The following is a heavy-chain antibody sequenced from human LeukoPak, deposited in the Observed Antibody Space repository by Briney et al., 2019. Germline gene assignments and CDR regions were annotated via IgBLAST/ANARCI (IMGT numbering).Heavy chain of an antibody. D-gene: IGHD3-9*01. CDR3: ARVHYDILTGYSYFDY. J-gene: IGHJ4*02. CDR1: GYTFTSYG. Sequence: PEGPMKVSCKASGYTFTSYGISWVRQAPGQGLEWMGWISAYNDNTNYAQKLQGRVTMTTDTSTSTAYMELRSLRSDDTAAYYCARVHYDILTGYSYFDYWGQGTLVTVSS. V-gene: IGHV1-18*01. CDR2: ISAYNDNT.